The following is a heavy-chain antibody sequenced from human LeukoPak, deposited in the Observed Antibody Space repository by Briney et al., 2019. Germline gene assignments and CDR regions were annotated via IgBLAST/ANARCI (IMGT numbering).Heavy chain of an antibody. Sequence: PSETLSLTCSVSGGSISSYYWSWIRQPPGKGLDWIGYINYSGNTNYNPSLKSRVTISIDTSKNQFSLKLSSVTAADTAVYYCARYRRYGSGGRYFDYWGQGTLVTVSS. CDR3: ARYRRYGSGGRYFDY. CDR2: INYSGNT. CDR1: GGSISSYY. V-gene: IGHV4-59*01. J-gene: IGHJ4*02. D-gene: IGHD3-10*01.